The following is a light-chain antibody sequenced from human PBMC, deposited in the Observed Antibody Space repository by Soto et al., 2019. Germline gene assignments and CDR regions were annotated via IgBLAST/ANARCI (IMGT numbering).Light chain of an antibody. CDR3: QQYNYWPPIT. CDR2: GAS. V-gene: IGKV3-15*01. Sequence: IVMTQSPATLSVSPGERATLSCRASQSVRRNLAWYQQKPGQVPRLLIYGASSRATGIPDRFSGSGSGTEFTLTVSNLQSEDFAVYYCQQYNYWPPITFGQGTRLEIK. J-gene: IGKJ5*01. CDR1: QSVRRN.